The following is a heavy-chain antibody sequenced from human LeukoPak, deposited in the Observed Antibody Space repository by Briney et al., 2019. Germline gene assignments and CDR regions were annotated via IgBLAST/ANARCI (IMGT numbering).Heavy chain of an antibody. Sequence: ASVKVSCTASGYTFTNYAMNWVRQAPGQGLEWMGWINTNTGNATYAQGFTGRLVFSLDTSVSTAYLQISSLKAEDTAVYYCARSGGSGSYYARYYYYYVDAWGKGTTVTVSS. J-gene: IGHJ6*03. CDR3: ARSGGSGSYYARYYYYYVDA. V-gene: IGHV7-4-1*02. D-gene: IGHD3-10*01. CDR1: GYTFTNYA. CDR2: INTNTGNA.